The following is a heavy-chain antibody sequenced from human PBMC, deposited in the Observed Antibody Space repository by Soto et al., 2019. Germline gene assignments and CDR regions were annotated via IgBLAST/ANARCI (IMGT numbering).Heavy chain of an antibody. V-gene: IGHV4-39*01. CDR3: ARWYYYGSGSYYGFDY. CDR2: IYYSGST. CDR1: GGSISSSSYY. D-gene: IGHD3-10*01. Sequence: PSETLSLTCTVSGGSISSSSYYWGWIRQPPGKGLEWIGSIYYSGSTYYDPSLKSRVTISVDTSKNQFSLKLSSVTAADTAVYYCARWYYYGSGSYYGFDYWGQGTLVTVSS. J-gene: IGHJ4*02.